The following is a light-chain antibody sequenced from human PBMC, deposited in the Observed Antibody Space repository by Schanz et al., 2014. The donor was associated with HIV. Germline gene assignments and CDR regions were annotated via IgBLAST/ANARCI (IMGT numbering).Light chain of an antibody. V-gene: IGKV3D-15*01. CDR2: GAS. CDR3: QQYDDWPPFT. Sequence: EIVLTQSPGSLSVSPGDRATLSCTASQAVNSGHLAWYQQRPGQAPRLLISGASRRATGIPDRFSGGGSGTEFTLTINGLQSEDFAVYYCQQYDDWPPFTFGQGTKLEI. J-gene: IGKJ2*01. CDR1: QAVNSGH.